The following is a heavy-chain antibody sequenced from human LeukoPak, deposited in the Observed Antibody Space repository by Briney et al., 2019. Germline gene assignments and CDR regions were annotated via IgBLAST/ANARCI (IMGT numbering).Heavy chain of an antibody. J-gene: IGHJ6*02. CDR2: IIAIFGTA. CDR3: ASSISSNYYYYGMDV. CDR1: GGTFSSYA. D-gene: IGHD1-14*01. V-gene: IGHV1-69*13. Sequence: ASVTVSCKASGGTFSSYAISWVRQAPGQGLEWMGGIIAIFGTANYAQKFRGRVTITADECTSTAYMELSSLRSEDTAVYYCASSISSNYYYYGMDVWGQGTTVTVSS.